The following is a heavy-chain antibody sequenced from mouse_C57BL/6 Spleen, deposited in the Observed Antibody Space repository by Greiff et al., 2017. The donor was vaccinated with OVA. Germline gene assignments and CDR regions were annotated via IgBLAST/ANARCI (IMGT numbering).Heavy chain of an antibody. V-gene: IGHV1-64*01. Sequence: QVHVKQPGAELVKPGASVKLSCKASGYTFTSYWMHWVKQRPGQGLEWIGMIHPNSGSTNYNEKFKSKATLTVDKSSSTAYMQLSSLTSEDSAVYYCASAGTRGYYFDYWGQGTTLTVSS. CDR2: IHPNSGST. D-gene: IGHD4-1*01. CDR1: GYTFTSYW. CDR3: ASAGTRGYYFDY. J-gene: IGHJ2*01.